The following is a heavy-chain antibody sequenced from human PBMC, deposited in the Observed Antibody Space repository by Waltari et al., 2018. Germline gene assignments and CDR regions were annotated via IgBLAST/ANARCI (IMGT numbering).Heavy chain of an antibody. CDR3: ATNYRFFDK. CDR2: LSDSGGIT. V-gene: IGHV3-23*01. D-gene: IGHD3-10*01. CDR1: GFTFSSSA. J-gene: IGHJ4*02. Sequence: EVQMLESGGGLVQPGGSLRLACAAYGFTFSSSAMRWVRQAQGQGLEWVSSLSDSGGITYYTDSVKGRFTISRDNSKNTLYLQMNSLRAEDTAVYYCATNYRFFDKWGQGALVTVSS.